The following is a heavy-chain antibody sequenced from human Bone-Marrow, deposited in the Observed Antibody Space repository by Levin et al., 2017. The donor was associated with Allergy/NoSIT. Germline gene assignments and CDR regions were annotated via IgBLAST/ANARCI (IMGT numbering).Heavy chain of an antibody. CDR2: ISWNSGNR. CDR3: AQSGGYDTNGSKRGLAL. V-gene: IGHV3-9*01. D-gene: IGHD2-8*01. Sequence: PGGSLRLSCVASGFNFDDFAMHWVRQGPGKGLEWVSGISWNSGNRGYVDSAKGRFTISRDNAKKSLYLQMDSLRPEDTALYYCAQSGGYDTNGSKRGLALWGQGTLVTVSS. CDR1: GFNFDDFA. J-gene: IGHJ4*02.